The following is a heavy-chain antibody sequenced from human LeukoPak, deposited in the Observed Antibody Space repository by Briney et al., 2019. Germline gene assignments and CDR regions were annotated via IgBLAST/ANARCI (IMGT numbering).Heavy chain of an antibody. D-gene: IGHD3-22*01. V-gene: IGHV1-24*01. Sequence: ASVKVACKVSGYTLTELSMHWVRQAPGKGLEWMGGFDPEDGETIYAQKFQGRVTMTEDTSTDTAYMELSSLRSEDTAVYYCATSITMIVVVILDYWGQGTLVTVSS. CDR3: ATSITMIVVVILDY. CDR2: FDPEDGET. CDR1: GYTLTELS. J-gene: IGHJ4*02.